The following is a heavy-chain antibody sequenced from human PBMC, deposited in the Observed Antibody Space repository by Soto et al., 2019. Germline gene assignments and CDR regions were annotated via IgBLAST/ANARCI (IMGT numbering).Heavy chain of an antibody. D-gene: IGHD3-10*01. V-gene: IGHV4-34*01. CDR2: INHSGST. CDR3: ARGRGGPGPGRTTAKQRDNWFDP. CDR1: GGSFSGYY. Sequence: GSLRLSCAVYGGSFSGYYWSWIRQPPGKGLEWIGEINHSGSTNYNPSLKSRVTISVDTSKNQFSLKLSSVTAADTAGYYCARGRGGPGPGRTTAKQRDNWFDPWGQGTLVTVSS. J-gene: IGHJ5*02.